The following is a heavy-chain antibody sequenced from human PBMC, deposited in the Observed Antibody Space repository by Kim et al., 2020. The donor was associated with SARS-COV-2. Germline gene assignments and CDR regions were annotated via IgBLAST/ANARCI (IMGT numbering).Heavy chain of an antibody. Sequence: SRVTMSVDTSKNQFSLKLSSVTAVDTAVYYCARLWRNYDILTGDPGYFDYWGQGTLVTVSS. D-gene: IGHD3-9*01. J-gene: IGHJ4*02. V-gene: IGHV4-28*01. CDR3: ARLWRNYDILTGDPGYFDY.